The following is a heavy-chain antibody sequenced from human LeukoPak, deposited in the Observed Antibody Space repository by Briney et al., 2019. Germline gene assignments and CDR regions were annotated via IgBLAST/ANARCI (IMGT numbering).Heavy chain of an antibody. D-gene: IGHD3-9*01. CDR3: AKWGDYDVLTGYYVSDF. CDR2: ISGRSGST. V-gene: IGHV3-23*01. J-gene: IGHJ4*02. CDR1: GFIFSNYA. Sequence: GGSLRLSCAASGFIFSNYAMYWVRQAPGKGLEWVSAISGRSGSTYYADSVKGRFTISRDSSKNTLYLQMNSLRADDTAVYYCAKWGDYDVLTGYYVSDFWGQGTLDTVSS.